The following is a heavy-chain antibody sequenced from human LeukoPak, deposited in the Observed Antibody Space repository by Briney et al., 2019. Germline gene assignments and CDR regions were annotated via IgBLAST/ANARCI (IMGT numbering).Heavy chain of an antibody. Sequence: PGGSLRLSCAASGFTFSSYAMHWVRQAPGKGLEWVAVISYDGSNKYYADSVKGRFTISRDNSKNTLYLQMNSLRAEDTAVYYCARVEDDYGGNSDLGYWGQGTLVTVSS. CDR3: ARVEDDYGGNSDLGY. CDR1: GFTFSSYA. D-gene: IGHD4-23*01. CDR2: ISYDGSNK. V-gene: IGHV3-30-3*01. J-gene: IGHJ4*02.